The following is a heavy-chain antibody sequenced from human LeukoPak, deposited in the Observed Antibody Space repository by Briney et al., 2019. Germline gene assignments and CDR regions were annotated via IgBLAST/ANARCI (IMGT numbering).Heavy chain of an antibody. CDR2: ISSSSSTI. CDR3: ARDRVNYGDFFDY. D-gene: IGHD4-17*01. J-gene: IGHJ4*02. CDR1: GFTFSSYS. Sequence: PGESLRLSCAASGFTFSSYSMNWVRQAPGKGLEWVSYISSSSSTIYYADSVKGRFTISRDNAKNSLYLQMNSLRAEDTAVYYCARDRVNYGDFFDYWGQGTLVTVSS. V-gene: IGHV3-48*04.